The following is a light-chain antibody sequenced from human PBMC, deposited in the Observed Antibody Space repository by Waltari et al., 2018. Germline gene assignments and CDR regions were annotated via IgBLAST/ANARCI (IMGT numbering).Light chain of an antibody. CDR1: SSDVGNGND. J-gene: IGLJ2*01. CDR2: EVR. CDR3: SSYAGSNYLI. Sequence: QSALTQPPSAAGPPGQSVTISCTGTSSDVGNGNDIFGYQQHPGKPPKLMVYEVRKRPAGAPDRFSVSKSRNTASLTVSGLQAEDEGDYYCSSYAGSNYLIFGGWTHLTVL. V-gene: IGLV2-8*01.